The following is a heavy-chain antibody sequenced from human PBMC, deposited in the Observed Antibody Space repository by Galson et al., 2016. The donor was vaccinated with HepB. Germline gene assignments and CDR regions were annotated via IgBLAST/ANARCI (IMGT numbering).Heavy chain of an antibody. Sequence: SLRLSCAASGFTVSSSAMSWVRQAPGKGLEWVSSIRVSGGSTFYADSVKGRFTISTDTSKSTLYLQMNSLRAEDTAIYYCAKCSVYSSGWCNSFDPWGQGTPVIGSS. V-gene: IGHV3-23*01. J-gene: IGHJ5*02. CDR1: GFTVSSSA. D-gene: IGHD6-19*01. CDR3: AKCSVYSSGWCNSFDP. CDR2: IRVSGGST.